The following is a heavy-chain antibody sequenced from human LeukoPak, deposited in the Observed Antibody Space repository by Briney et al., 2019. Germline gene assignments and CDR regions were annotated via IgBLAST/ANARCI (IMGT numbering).Heavy chain of an antibody. CDR3: ARRMDQDAFDI. D-gene: IGHD2-2*01. CDR1: GGSISSSSYY. J-gene: IGHJ3*02. CDR2: IYYSGST. V-gene: IGHV4-39*01. Sequence: SSETLSLTCTVSGGSISSSSYYWGWIRQPPGKGLERIGSIYYSGSTYYNPSLKSRVTISVDTSKNQFSLKLSSVTAAETAVYYCARRMDQDAFDIWGQGTMVTVSS.